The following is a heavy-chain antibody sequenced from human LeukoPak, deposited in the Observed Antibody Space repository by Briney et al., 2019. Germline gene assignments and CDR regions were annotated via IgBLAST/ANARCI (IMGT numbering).Heavy chain of an antibody. V-gene: IGHV3-30*04. Sequence: PGVSLRLSCAASGCTFSSYAMHRVRLAPGKAMEWAAVISYDVSNKYYADSVKGRFTISRDNSKNTLYLQMNSLRAEDTAVYYCARALDYGDAFDIWGQGTMVTVSS. CDR2: ISYDVSNK. D-gene: IGHD4-17*01. CDR3: ARALDYGDAFDI. J-gene: IGHJ3*02. CDR1: GCTFSSYA.